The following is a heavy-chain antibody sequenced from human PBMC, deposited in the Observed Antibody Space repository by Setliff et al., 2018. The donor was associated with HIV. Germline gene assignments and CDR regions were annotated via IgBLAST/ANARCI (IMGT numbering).Heavy chain of an antibody. V-gene: IGHV3-49*04. CDR2: IRSKAYGGTT. Sequence: LRLSCTASGFTFGDYSMSWVRQAPGKRLEWVVFIRSKAYGGTTEYAASVKGRFTIARDDSKSIAYLQMHRLKTEDTAVYYCTRASSWYFYMAVWGKGTTVTVSS. D-gene: IGHD6-13*01. CDR1: GFTFGDYS. CDR3: TRASSWYFYMAV. J-gene: IGHJ6*03.